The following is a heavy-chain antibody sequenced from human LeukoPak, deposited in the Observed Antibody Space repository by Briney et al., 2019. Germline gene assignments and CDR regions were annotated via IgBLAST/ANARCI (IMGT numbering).Heavy chain of an antibody. Sequence: PGGSLRLSCAASGFTFSDYYMSWIRQAPGKGLEWVSYISSSGSTIYYADSVKGRFTISRDNAKNLLYLQMNSLRAEDTAVYYCARDGESGVKVPAADWFDPWGQGTLVTVSS. CDR3: ARDGESGVKVPAADWFDP. J-gene: IGHJ5*02. CDR2: ISSSGSTI. D-gene: IGHD2-2*01. CDR1: GFTFSDYY. V-gene: IGHV3-11*04.